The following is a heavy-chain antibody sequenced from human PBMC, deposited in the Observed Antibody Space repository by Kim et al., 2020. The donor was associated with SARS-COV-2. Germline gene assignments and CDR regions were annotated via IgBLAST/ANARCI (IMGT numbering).Heavy chain of an antibody. Sequence: GGSLRLSCAASGFTFSDYYMSWIRQAPGKGLEWVSYISSSGSTIYYADSVKGRFTISRDRAKNSLYLQMNSLRAEDTAVYYCARHQDSSSWYGVYYYSCGRDVWGQGTTVTVSS. D-gene: IGHD6-13*01. J-gene: IGHJ6*02. V-gene: IGHV3-11*01. CDR2: ISSSGSTI. CDR3: ARHQDSSSWYGVYYYSCGRDV. CDR1: GFTFSDYY.